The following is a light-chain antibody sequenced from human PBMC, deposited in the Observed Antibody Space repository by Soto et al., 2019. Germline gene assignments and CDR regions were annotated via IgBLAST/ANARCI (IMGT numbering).Light chain of an antibody. CDR3: QSYDNSLSGHSV. CDR1: SSNIGAGYD. V-gene: IGLV1-40*01. J-gene: IGLJ1*01. CDR2: ANT. Sequence: QSVLTHPPSVSGAPGQRVTISCTGSSSNIGAGYDVHWYQQLPGAAPKLLIYANTNRPSGVPDRFSGSKSGTSASLAITGLQAEDEADYYCQSYDNSLSGHSVFGTGTKVTVL.